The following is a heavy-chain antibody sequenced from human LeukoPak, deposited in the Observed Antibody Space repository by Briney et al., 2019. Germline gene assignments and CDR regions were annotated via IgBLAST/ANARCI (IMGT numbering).Heavy chain of an antibody. CDR3: ARDATYQLLYAYY. V-gene: IGHV1-69*13. J-gene: IGHJ4*02. CDR1: GGTFSSYA. CDR2: IIPIFGTA. Sequence: SVKVSCKASGGTFSSYAISWVRQAPRQGLEWMGGIIPIFGTANYAQKFQGRVTIAADESTSTAYMELSSLRSEDTAVYYCARDATYQLLYAYYWGQGTLVTVSS. D-gene: IGHD2-2*02.